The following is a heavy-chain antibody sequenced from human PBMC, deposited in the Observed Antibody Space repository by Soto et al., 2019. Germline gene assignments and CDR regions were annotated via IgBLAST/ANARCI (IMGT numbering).Heavy chain of an antibody. Sequence: QVQLVESGGGVVQPGRSLRLSCAAAGFTFSSYAMHWVRQAPGKGLEWVAVISYDGSNKYYADSVKGRFTISRDNSKNTLYLKMNSLRAEVTAVYYCARDREDIVVVPAAHNYFDYWGQGTMVTVSS. CDR1: GFTFSSYA. CDR2: ISYDGSNK. J-gene: IGHJ4*02. D-gene: IGHD2-2*01. CDR3: ARDREDIVVVPAAHNYFDY. V-gene: IGHV3-30-3*01.